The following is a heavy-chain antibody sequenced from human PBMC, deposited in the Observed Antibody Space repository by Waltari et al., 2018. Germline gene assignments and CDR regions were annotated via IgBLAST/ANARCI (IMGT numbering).Heavy chain of an antibody. CDR1: GFTFSSYA. Sequence: EVQLLESGGGLEQPGGSLRLSCAASGFTFSSYAMSWVRQAPGKGLEWVSAISGSGGSTYYADPVKGRFTISRDNSKNTLYLQMNSLRAEDTAVYYCAKDGRYCSGGSCYGPDYWGQGTLVTVSS. D-gene: IGHD2-15*01. J-gene: IGHJ4*02. CDR2: ISGSGGST. V-gene: IGHV3-23*01. CDR3: AKDGRYCSGGSCYGPDY.